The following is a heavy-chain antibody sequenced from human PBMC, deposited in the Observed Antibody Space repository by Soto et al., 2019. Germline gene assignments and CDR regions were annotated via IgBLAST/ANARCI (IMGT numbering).Heavy chain of an antibody. J-gene: IGHJ6*03. CDR1: GGTFSSYT. V-gene: IGHV1-69*08. CDR2: IIPILGIA. D-gene: IGHD1-1*01. CDR3: AREPGTTTMPNSYYYYMDV. Sequence: QVQLVQSGAEVKKPGSSVKVSCKASGGTFSSYTISWVRQAPGQGLEWMGRIIPILGIANYAQKFQGRVTITADKSTSTAYMELSSLRSEDTAVYYWAREPGTTTMPNSYYYYMDVWGKGTTVTVSS.